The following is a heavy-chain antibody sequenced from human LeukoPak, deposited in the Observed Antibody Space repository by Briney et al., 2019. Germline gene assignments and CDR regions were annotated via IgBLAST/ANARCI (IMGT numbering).Heavy chain of an antibody. J-gene: IGHJ4*02. Sequence: SETLSLTCTVSGGSISSYYWSWIRPPAGKGLEWIGRIYTSGSTNYNPSLKSRVTMSVDTSKNQFSLKLSSVTAADTAVYYCARGRRHSGSYLFDYWGQGTLVTVSS. V-gene: IGHV4-4*07. CDR1: GGSISSYY. CDR2: IYTSGST. D-gene: IGHD1-26*01. CDR3: ARGRRHSGSYLFDY.